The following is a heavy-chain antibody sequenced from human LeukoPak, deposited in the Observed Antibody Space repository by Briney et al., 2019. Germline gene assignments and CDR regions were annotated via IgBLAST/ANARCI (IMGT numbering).Heavy chain of an antibody. D-gene: IGHD2-21*01. J-gene: IGHJ3*02. Sequence: GGSLRLSCAASGFTFSSYSMNWVRQAPGKGLEWVSSISSSSSYIYYADSVKGRFTISRDNAKNSLYLQMNSLRAEDTAVYYCARAGPYSDDAFDIWGQGTMVTVSS. CDR2: ISSSSSYI. V-gene: IGHV3-21*01. CDR3: ARAGPYSDDAFDI. CDR1: GFTFSSYS.